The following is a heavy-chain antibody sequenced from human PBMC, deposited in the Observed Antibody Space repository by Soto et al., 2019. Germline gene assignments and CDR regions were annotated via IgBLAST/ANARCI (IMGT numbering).Heavy chain of an antibody. Sequence: GASVKVSCKASGYTFTSYAMHWVRQAPGQRLEWMGWINAGNGNTKYSQKFQGRVPITRDTSASTAYMELSSLRSEDTAVYYCARTSRDILTEFDPWGQGTLVTVSS. CDR1: GYTFTSYA. CDR3: ARTSRDILTEFDP. D-gene: IGHD3-9*01. J-gene: IGHJ5*02. V-gene: IGHV1-3*01. CDR2: INAGNGNT.